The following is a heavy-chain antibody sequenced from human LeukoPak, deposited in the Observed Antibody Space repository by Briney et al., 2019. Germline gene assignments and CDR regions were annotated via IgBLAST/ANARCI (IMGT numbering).Heavy chain of an antibody. CDR3: ARGRLGAALSPLDAFDI. Sequence: SETLSLTCTVSGGSISSYYWSWIRQPPGKGLEWIGYIYYSGSTNYNPSLKSRVTISVDTSKNQFSLKLSSVTAADTAVYYCARGRLGAALSPLDAFDIWGQGTMVTVSS. CDR1: GGSISSYY. CDR2: IYYSGST. J-gene: IGHJ3*02. D-gene: IGHD2-15*01. V-gene: IGHV4-59*01.